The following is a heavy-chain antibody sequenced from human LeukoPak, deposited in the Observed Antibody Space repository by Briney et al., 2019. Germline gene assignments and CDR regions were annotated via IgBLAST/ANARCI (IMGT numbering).Heavy chain of an antibody. CDR3: AGTYHYDSSGYYYPGGY. V-gene: IGHV4-59*01. J-gene: IGHJ4*02. CDR2: IYYSGST. D-gene: IGHD3-22*01. Sequence: PSETLSLTCTVSGGSIRSYYWSWIRQPPGKGLEWIGYIYYSGSTNYNPTLKSRVTISVDTSKNQFSLKLSSVTAADTAVYYCAGTYHYDSSGYYYPGGYWGQGTLVTVSS. CDR1: GGSIRSYY.